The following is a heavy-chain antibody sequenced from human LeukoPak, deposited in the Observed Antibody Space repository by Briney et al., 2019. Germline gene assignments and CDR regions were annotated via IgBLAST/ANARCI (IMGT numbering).Heavy chain of an antibody. CDR2: ISDDGSKK. J-gene: IGHJ6*03. Sequence: GGSLRLSCAASGFTFSNYGMHWVRQAPGKGLEWVAVISDDGSKKYYEDSVKGRFTISRDSSKNTLYLQMNSLRAEDTAVYYCARAAGYSSGWYANYYYYYYMDVWGKGTTVTVSS. CDR3: ARAAGYSSGWYANYYYYYYMDV. V-gene: IGHV3-33*05. D-gene: IGHD6-19*01. CDR1: GFTFSNYG.